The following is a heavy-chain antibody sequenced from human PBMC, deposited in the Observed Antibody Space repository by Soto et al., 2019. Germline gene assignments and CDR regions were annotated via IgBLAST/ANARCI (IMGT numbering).Heavy chain of an antibody. J-gene: IGHJ4*02. CDR2: ISGSGSST. Sequence: EVQLLESGGGLVQPGGSLRLSCAASGFTFSSYAMSWVRQAPGKGLEWVSAISGSGSSTYYADSVKGRFTISRDNSKNTLYLQMNSLRAEDTAVYYCASRYYYGSGSYWPNDYWGQGTLVTVSS. CDR1: GFTFSSYA. CDR3: ASRYYYGSGSYWPNDY. V-gene: IGHV3-23*01. D-gene: IGHD3-10*01.